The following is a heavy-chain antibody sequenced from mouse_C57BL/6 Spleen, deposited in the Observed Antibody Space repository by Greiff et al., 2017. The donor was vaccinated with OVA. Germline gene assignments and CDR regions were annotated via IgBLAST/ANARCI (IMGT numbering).Heavy chain of an antibody. CDR1: GFSLTSYA. Sequence: VQRVESGPGLVAPSQSLSITCTVSGFSLTSYAISWVRQPPGKGLEWLGVIWTGGGTNYNSALKSRLSISKDNSKSQVFLKMNSLQTDDTARYYCARNYYGSSYGVYYFDYWGQGTTLTVSS. V-gene: IGHV2-9-1*01. D-gene: IGHD1-1*01. J-gene: IGHJ2*01. CDR3: ARNYYGSSYGVYYFDY. CDR2: IWTGGGT.